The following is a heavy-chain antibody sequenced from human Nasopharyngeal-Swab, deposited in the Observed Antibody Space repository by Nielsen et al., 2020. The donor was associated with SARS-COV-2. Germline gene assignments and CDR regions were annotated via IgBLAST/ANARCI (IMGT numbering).Heavy chain of an antibody. CDR2: ISGSGGST. CDR3: AKGGGEQWLVGHYDAFDI. V-gene: IGHV3-23*01. Sequence: GESLKISCAASGFTFSSYAMSCVRQAPGKGPEWVSAISGSGGSTYYADSVKGRFTISRDNSKNTLYLQMNSLRAEDTAVYYCAKGGGEQWLVGHYDAFDIWGQGTMVTVSS. D-gene: IGHD6-19*01. CDR1: GFTFSSYA. J-gene: IGHJ3*02.